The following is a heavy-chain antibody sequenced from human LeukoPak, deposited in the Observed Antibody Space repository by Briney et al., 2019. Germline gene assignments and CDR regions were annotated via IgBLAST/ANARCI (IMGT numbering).Heavy chain of an antibody. J-gene: IGHJ4*02. V-gene: IGHV3-48*03. Sequence: GGSLRLSCAASGFTFSSYEMNWVRQAPGKGLEWLSYISSSGTTIYYADSVKGRFTISRDNTKNSLYLQMNSLRAEDTAVYYCARRYCSSTSCLIDYWGQGTLVTVSS. CDR2: ISSSGTTI. D-gene: IGHD2-2*01. CDR1: GFTFSSYE. CDR3: ARRYCSSTSCLIDY.